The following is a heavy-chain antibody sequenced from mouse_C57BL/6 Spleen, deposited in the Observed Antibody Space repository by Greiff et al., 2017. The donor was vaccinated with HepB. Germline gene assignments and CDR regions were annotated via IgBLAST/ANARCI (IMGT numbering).Heavy chain of an antibody. Sequence: VQLQQSGPELVKPGASVKISCKASGYTFTDYYMNWVKQSHGKSLEWIGDINPNNGGTSYNQKFKGKATLTVDKSSSTAYMELRSLTSEDSAVYYCAREANWDKDYYFDYWGQGTTLTVSS. J-gene: IGHJ2*01. V-gene: IGHV1-26*01. CDR1: GYTFTDYY. D-gene: IGHD4-1*01. CDR3: AREANWDKDYYFDY. CDR2: INPNNGGT.